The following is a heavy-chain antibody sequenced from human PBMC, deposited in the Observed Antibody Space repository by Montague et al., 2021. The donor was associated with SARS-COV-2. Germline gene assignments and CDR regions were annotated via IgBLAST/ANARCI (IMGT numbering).Heavy chain of an antibody. J-gene: IGHJ4*02. Sequence: SPRLSCAASGFTFSSYAMSWVRQAPGKGLEWVSGISGSGGNTYYADSVKGRFTISRDNSKNTLYLQMNSLRAEDTAVYYCASLGYCSGGRCYSGDYWGQGTLVTVSS. D-gene: IGHD2-15*01. CDR3: ASLGYCSGGRCYSGDY. CDR1: GFTFSSYA. V-gene: IGHV3-23*01. CDR2: ISGSGGNT.